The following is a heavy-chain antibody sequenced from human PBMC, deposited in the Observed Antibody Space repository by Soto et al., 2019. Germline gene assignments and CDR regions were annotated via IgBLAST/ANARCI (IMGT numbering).Heavy chain of an antibody. J-gene: IGHJ6*02. CDR3: AMVDVYVTPSPQDV. V-gene: IGHV1-18*01. CDR2: INAYNGNT. CDR1: GYSFTRYG. D-gene: IGHD3-16*01. Sequence: ASVKVSCKASGYSFTRYGIGWARQAPGQGLEWMGWINAYNGNTNYVQNLKGRLTLTTDTSTTTAYKELRSLRSNDTAIYYCAMVDVYVTPSPQDVWGQGTTVTVSS.